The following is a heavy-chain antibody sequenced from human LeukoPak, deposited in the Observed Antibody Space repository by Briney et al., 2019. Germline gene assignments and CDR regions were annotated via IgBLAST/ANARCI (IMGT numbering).Heavy chain of an antibody. CDR1: GITFINHA. Sequence: GGSLRLSCAASGITFINHAMDWVRQAPGKGLEWVSGISVSDGSTYYADSVKGRFTLSRDISKNTLYLQMNSLRAEDTAVYYCANLLSLALWGQGTLVTVSS. J-gene: IGHJ4*02. CDR3: ANLLSLAL. V-gene: IGHV3-23*01. CDR2: ISVSDGST. D-gene: IGHD2-15*01.